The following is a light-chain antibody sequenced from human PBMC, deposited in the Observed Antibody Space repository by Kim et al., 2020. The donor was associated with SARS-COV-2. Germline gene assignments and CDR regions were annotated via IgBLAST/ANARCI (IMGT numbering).Light chain of an antibody. V-gene: IGLV6-57*04. J-gene: IGLJ3*02. CDR1: SGTIASNY. CDR3: QSYDNNNHWV. Sequence: NFTLTQPHSVSESPGKTVTISCTRSSGTIASNYVQWYQQRPGSAPTTVIYEDNQRPSGVPDRFSGSIDSSSNSASLTISGLKTEDEADYYCQSYDNNNHWVFGGGTQLTVL. CDR2: EDN.